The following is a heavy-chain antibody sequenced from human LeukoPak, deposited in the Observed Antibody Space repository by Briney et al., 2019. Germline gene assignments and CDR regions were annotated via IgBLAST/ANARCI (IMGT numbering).Heavy chain of an antibody. D-gene: IGHD3-22*01. CDR2: ISGSGGST. CDR3: ARRCYDSSGFDY. Sequence: GALRLSCAASGFTFTTYAMSSVRQAPGKGLEWVSAISGSGGSTYYADSVKGRFTISRDNSKNTLYLQMNSLRAEDTAVYYCARRCYDSSGFDYWGRGTLVTVSS. J-gene: IGHJ4*02. CDR1: GFTFTTYA. V-gene: IGHV3-23*01.